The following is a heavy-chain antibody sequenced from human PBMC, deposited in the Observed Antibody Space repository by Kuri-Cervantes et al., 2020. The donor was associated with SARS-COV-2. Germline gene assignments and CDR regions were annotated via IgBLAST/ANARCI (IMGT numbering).Heavy chain of an antibody. Sequence: GESLKISCAASGFTFSSYGMHWVRQAPGKGLEWVAFIRYDGSNKYYADSVKGRFTISRDNSKNTLYLQMNSLRAGDTAVYYCAKYGVQYYDFWSGYYFFDYWGQGTLVTVSS. CDR3: AKYGVQYYDFWSGYYFFDY. CDR2: IRYDGSNK. J-gene: IGHJ4*01. V-gene: IGHV3-30*02. D-gene: IGHD3-3*01. CDR1: GFTFSSYG.